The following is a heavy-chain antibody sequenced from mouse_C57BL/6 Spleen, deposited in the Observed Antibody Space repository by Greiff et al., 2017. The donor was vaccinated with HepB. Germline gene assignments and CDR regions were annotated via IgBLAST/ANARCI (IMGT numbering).Heavy chain of an antibody. CDR2: INYDGSST. J-gene: IGHJ1*03. Sequence: EVKLVESEGGLVQPGSSMKLSCTASGFTFSDYYMAWVRQVPEKGLEWVANINYDGSSTYYLDSLKSRFIITRDTAKNILYLQMSSLKSEDTATYYCAREDGYSVYFDVWGTGTTVTVSS. CDR3: AREDGYSVYFDV. V-gene: IGHV5-16*01. D-gene: IGHD2-3*01. CDR1: GFTFSDYY.